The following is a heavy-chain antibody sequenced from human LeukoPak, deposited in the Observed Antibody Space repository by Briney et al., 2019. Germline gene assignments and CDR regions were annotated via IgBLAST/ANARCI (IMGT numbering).Heavy chain of an antibody. CDR1: GYTFTSYD. V-gene: IGHV1-8*01. J-gene: IGHJ5*02. Sequence: GASVKVSCKASGYTFTSYDINWVRQATGQGLEWMGWMNPNSGNTGYAQKFQGRVTMTRNTSISTAYMELSSLRSEDTAVYYCXXXGXIAARPXNWFDPWGQGTLVTVSS. D-gene: IGHD6-6*01. CDR2: MNPNSGNT. CDR3: XXXGXIAARPXNWFDP.